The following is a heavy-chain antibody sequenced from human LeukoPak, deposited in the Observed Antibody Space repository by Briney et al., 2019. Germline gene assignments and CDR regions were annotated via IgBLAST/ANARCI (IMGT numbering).Heavy chain of an antibody. CDR3: AKIDGIGTTGPEDYFDY. V-gene: IGHV3-23*01. J-gene: IGHJ4*02. Sequence: GGSLRLSCAASGSTFSSYAMSWVRQAPGKGLEWVSAISGSGGSTYYADSVKGRFTISRDNSKNTLYLQMNSLRAEDTAVYYCAKIDGIGTTGPEDYFDYWGQGTLVTVSS. D-gene: IGHD1-1*01. CDR2: ISGSGGST. CDR1: GSTFSSYA.